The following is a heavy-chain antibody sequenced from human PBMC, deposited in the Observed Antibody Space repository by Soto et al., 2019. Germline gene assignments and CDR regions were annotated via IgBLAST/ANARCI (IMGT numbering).Heavy chain of an antibody. J-gene: IGHJ2*01. Sequence: QVQLVQSGAEVKKPGASVKVSCKASGYTFTSYGISWVRQAPGQGLEWMGWISAYNGNTNYAQKLQGRVTMTTDTATSTAYMELRSLRSDDTAVYYCARDVLCCGWDHPSYFDLWGRGTLVTVSS. V-gene: IGHV1-18*01. CDR2: ISAYNGNT. CDR3: ARDVLCCGWDHPSYFDL. CDR1: GYTFTSYG. D-gene: IGHD3-16*01.